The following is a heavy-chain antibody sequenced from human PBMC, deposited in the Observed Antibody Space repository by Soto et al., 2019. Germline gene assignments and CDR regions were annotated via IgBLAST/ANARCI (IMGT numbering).Heavy chain of an antibody. CDR2: ISAYNGNT. Sequence: GASVKVSCKASGYTFTIYCVSWVRQAPGQGLEWMGWISAYNGNTKYAQKLQGRVTMTTDTSTSTADMELRSLRSDDTAVYYCAREPNYFXYWGQGTLVXGSS. CDR1: GYTFTIYC. CDR3: AREPNYFXY. J-gene: IGHJ4*02. V-gene: IGHV1-18*01.